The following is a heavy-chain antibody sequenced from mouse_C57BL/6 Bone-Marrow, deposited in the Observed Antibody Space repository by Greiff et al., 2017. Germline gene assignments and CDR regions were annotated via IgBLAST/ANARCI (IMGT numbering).Heavy chain of an antibody. CDR1: GFTFSSYG. J-gene: IGHJ2*01. Sequence: EVKLVESGGDLVKPGGSLKLSCAASGFTFSSYGMSWVRQTPDKRLGWVATISSGGSYTYYPDSVKGRFTISRDNAKNTLYLQMSSLKSEGTAMYYCARRNWHYFDCWGQGTTLTVSS. CDR3: ARRNWHYFDC. CDR2: ISSGGSYT. V-gene: IGHV5-6*02. D-gene: IGHD4-1*01.